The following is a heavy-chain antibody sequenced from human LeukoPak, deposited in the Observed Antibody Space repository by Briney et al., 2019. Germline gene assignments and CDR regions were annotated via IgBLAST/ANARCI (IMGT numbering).Heavy chain of an antibody. CDR1: GGSISSYY. Sequence: SETLSLTCTVSGGSISSYYWSWIRQSPGKGLEWIGYIYYSGSTNYNPSLKSRVTISVDTSKNQFSLKLSSVTAADTAVYYCARALHLELHYYFDYWGQGTQVTVSS. CDR3: ARALHLELHYYFDY. D-gene: IGHD1-1*01. V-gene: IGHV4-59*01. J-gene: IGHJ4*02. CDR2: IYYSGST.